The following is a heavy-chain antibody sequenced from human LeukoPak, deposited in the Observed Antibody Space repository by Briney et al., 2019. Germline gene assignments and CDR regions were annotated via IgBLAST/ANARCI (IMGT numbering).Heavy chain of an antibody. V-gene: IGHV4-30-2*03. CDR1: GGSISSGGYS. CDR2: IYHSGST. D-gene: IGHD3-10*01. J-gene: IGHJ4*02. CDR3: ARQVGIGSGSHRPYFDY. Sequence: SQTLSLTCAVSGGSISSGGYSWSWIRQPPGKGLEWIGYIYHSGSTYYNPSLKSRVTISVDTSKNQFSLKLSSVTAADTAVYYCARQVGIGSGSHRPYFDYWGQGTLVTVSS.